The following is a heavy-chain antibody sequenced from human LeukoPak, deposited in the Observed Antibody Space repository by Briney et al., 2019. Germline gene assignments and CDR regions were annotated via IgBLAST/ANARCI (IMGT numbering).Heavy chain of an antibody. V-gene: IGHV3-23*01. Sequence: GGSLRLSCAASGFTFSSYAMSWVRQAPGKGLEGVSAISGSGGSTYYADSVKGRFTISRDNSKNTLYLQMNSLRAEDTAVYYCARGHYGSGSSTWGQGTLVTVSS. CDR1: GFTFSSYA. D-gene: IGHD3-10*01. J-gene: IGHJ5*02. CDR3: ARGHYGSGSST. CDR2: ISGSGGST.